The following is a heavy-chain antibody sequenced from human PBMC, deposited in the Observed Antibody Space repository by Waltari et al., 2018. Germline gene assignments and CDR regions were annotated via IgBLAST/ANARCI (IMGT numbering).Heavy chain of an antibody. Sequence: QVQLQESVPGPVKPSQTLSLVCNVSGGSISSGSFYWTWIRQPAGKGLEWNGRIHTGGKTDYNPSLKSRVTISVDKSKNQFSLSLTSVTAADTAVYYCASAQLRYFDSWGQGTLVTVSS. CDR1: GGSISSGSFY. D-gene: IGHD3-16*01. J-gene: IGHJ5*01. V-gene: IGHV4-61*02. CDR3: ASAQLRYFDS. CDR2: IHTGGKT.